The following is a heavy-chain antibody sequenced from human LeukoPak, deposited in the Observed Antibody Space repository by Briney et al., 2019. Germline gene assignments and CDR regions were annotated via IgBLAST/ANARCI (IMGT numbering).Heavy chain of an antibody. J-gene: IGHJ6*03. V-gene: IGHV3-74*01. D-gene: IGHD3-10*01. CDR2: INSDGSST. Sequence: PGGSLRLSCAASGFTFSSYWMHWVRQAPGKGLEWVSRINSDGSSTNYADSVKGGFTISRDHANNPLYLQINSLRAEDTAVYYCARGGWFGELVRRFGYYYYYMDVWGKGTTVTVSS. CDR1: GFTFSSYW. CDR3: ARGGWFGELVRRFGYYYYYMDV.